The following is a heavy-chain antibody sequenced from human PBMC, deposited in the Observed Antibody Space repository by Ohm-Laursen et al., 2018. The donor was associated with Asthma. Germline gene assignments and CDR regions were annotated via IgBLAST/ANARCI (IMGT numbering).Heavy chain of an antibody. CDR3: TRGGHYGSYFDY. CDR1: GFTFSTYW. Sequence: SLRLSCAASGFTFSTYWMHWVRQAPGKGLVWVSRVYGDGSNTIYADSVKGRFTISRDNAKNTLYLQMNSLRAEDMAVYYCTRGGHYGSYFDYWGQGTLVTVSS. CDR2: VYGDGSNT. J-gene: IGHJ4*02. D-gene: IGHD4-17*01. V-gene: IGHV3-74*01.